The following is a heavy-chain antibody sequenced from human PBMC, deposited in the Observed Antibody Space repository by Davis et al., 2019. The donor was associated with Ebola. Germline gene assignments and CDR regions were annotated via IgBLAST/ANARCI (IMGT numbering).Heavy chain of an antibody. J-gene: IGHJ6*02. Sequence: PGGSLRLSCAASGFTFSSYWMSWVRQAPGKGLEWVANIKQDGSEKYYVDSVKGRFTISRDNAKNSLYLQMNSLRAEDTAVYYCARLGIAAAGTNQYYYYYYGMDVWGQGTTVTVSS. D-gene: IGHD6-13*01. CDR3: ARLGIAAAGTNQYYYYYYGMDV. CDR2: IKQDGSEK. CDR1: GFTFSSYW. V-gene: IGHV3-7*03.